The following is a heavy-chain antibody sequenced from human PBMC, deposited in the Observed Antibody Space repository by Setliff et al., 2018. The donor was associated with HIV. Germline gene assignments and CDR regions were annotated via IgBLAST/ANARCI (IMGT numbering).Heavy chain of an antibody. Sequence: PSETLSLTCTVSGASLTRGYYYWSWIRQPAGKGLEWIGRIYTTGSTNYNSSLQSRVTISADTSRNHFSLRLGSVTAADTAVYYCARLWAYYDSSGRTAFDIWGQGTMGTVS. CDR1: GASLTRGYYY. V-gene: IGHV4-61*02. J-gene: IGHJ3*02. D-gene: IGHD3-22*01. CDR2: IYTTGST. CDR3: ARLWAYYDSSGRTAFDI.